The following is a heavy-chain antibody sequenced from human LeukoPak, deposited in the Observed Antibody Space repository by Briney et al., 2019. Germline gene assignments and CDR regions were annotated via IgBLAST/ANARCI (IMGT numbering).Heavy chain of an antibody. Sequence: PSETPSHTRSLSGGSISTHHGRCIRQPPGKGLEWLGYIFYTGSTNYNPSLKSRVTMSIDTSKNQFSLKLSSVTAADTAVYYCTRTYSSSSIDYWGQGALVTVSS. CDR3: TRTYSSSSIDY. CDR2: IFYTGST. CDR1: GGSISTHH. V-gene: IGHV4-59*11. D-gene: IGHD6-6*01. J-gene: IGHJ4*02.